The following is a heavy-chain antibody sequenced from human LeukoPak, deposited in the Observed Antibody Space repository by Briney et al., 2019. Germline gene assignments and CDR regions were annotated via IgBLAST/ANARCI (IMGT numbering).Heavy chain of an antibody. J-gene: IGHJ3*02. D-gene: IGHD1-7*01. Sequence: PGGSLRLSCAASGFTFSSCGMHWVRQGPGKGLEWVAFIRYDGSNKYYADSVKGRFTISRDNSKNTLYLQMNSLRAEDTAVYYCAKDLGLELQAFDIWGQGTMVTVPS. CDR3: AKDLGLELQAFDI. V-gene: IGHV3-30*02. CDR1: GFTFSSCG. CDR2: IRYDGSNK.